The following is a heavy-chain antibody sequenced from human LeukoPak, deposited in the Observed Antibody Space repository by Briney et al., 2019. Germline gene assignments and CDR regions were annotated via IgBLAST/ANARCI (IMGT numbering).Heavy chain of an antibody. CDR1: GYSISSGYY. V-gene: IGHV3-53*01. Sequence: ETLSLTCTVSGYSISSGYYWGWIRQPPGKGLEWVSVIYSGGDTYYADSVKGRFTISRDNSKNTLYLQMNSLRVEDTAVYYCARDPGYDYGYDYWGQGTLVTVSS. D-gene: IGHD5-18*01. CDR3: ARDPGYDYGYDY. CDR2: IYSGGDT. J-gene: IGHJ4*02.